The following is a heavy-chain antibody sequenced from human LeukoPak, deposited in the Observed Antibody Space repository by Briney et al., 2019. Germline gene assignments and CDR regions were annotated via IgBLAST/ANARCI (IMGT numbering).Heavy chain of an antibody. CDR3: ATRDF. V-gene: IGHV4-34*01. CDR2: INHRGST. CDR1: GGSFTTYY. J-gene: IGHJ4*02. Sequence: PSETLSLTCAVYGGSFTTYYWSWIRQPPGKGLEWIAEINHRGSTNYNPSLKSRVTISADTSKNQFSLKLSSVTAADTAVYYCATRDFWGQGTLVTVSS.